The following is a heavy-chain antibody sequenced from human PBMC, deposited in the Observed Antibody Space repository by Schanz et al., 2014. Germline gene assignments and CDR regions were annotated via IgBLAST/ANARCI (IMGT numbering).Heavy chain of an antibody. J-gene: IGHJ4*02. D-gene: IGHD2-2*01. V-gene: IGHV1-46*01. Sequence: QVQLVQSGAEVKKPGVSVKVSCKASGYTFTTYYIHWVRQAPGQGLEWMGKINPSSGTTRIAQNFQGRVTVTRDTSTSTSYMELRSLTSDDTAVYYCARDVPINDYWGQGTLVTVSS. CDR2: INPSSGTT. CDR3: ARDVPINDY. CDR1: GYTFTTYY.